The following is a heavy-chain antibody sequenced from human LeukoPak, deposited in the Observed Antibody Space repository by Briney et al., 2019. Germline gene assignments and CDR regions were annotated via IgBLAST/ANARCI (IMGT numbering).Heavy chain of an antibody. Sequence: SETLSPTCTVSGGSTSSVGYYWSWIRQHPGKGLEWIGYIYYSGSTYYNPSLKSRITISADTSKNQFSLKLSSVTAADTAVYYCARAVSSALAFDIWGQGTMVTVSS. CDR3: ARAVSSALAFDI. J-gene: IGHJ3*02. D-gene: IGHD2-2*01. CDR1: GGSTSSVGYY. CDR2: IYYSGST. V-gene: IGHV4-31*03.